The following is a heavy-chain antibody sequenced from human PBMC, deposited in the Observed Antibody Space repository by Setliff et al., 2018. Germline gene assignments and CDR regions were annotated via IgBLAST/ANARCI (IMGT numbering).Heavy chain of an antibody. D-gene: IGHD3-3*01. CDR3: ARGPPLLYNFWSGYYPRGRYYFDY. J-gene: IGHJ4*02. CDR2: INPNGGST. V-gene: IGHV1-46*01. Sequence: ASVKVSCKASGYTFTSHYIHWVRQAPGQGLEWMGIINPNGGSTTYAQKFQGTVTMTRDTSISTAYMELSSLRSEETAVYYCARGPPLLYNFWSGYYPRGRYYFDYWGQGTLVTVSS. CDR1: GYTFTSHY.